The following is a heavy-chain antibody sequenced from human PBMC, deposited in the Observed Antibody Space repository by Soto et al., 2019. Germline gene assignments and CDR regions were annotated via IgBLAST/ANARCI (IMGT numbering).Heavy chain of an antibody. Sequence: PGGSLRLSCAASGFTFSSYAMHWVRQAPGKGLEWVAVISYDGSNKYYADSVKGRFTISRDNSKNTLYLQMNSLRAEDTAVYYCASPTYGDYYFYYYYYGMDAWGQGTTVTVSS. CDR3: ASPTYGDYYFYYYYYGMDA. J-gene: IGHJ6*02. CDR2: ISYDGSNK. D-gene: IGHD4-17*01. V-gene: IGHV3-30-3*01. CDR1: GFTFSSYA.